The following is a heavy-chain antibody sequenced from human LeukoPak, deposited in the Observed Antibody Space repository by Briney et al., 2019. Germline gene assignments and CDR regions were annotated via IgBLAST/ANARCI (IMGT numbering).Heavy chain of an antibody. CDR3: ARGIVGATRYYYYYMDV. Sequence: PGGSLRLSCAASGFTFSSYSMNWVRQAPGKGLEWVSSISSSSYIYYADSVKGRFTISRDNAKNSLYLQMNSLRAEDTAVYYCARGIVGATRYYYYYMDVWGKGTTLTVSS. CDR1: GFTFSSYS. V-gene: IGHV3-21*01. CDR2: ISSSSYI. J-gene: IGHJ6*03. D-gene: IGHD1-26*01.